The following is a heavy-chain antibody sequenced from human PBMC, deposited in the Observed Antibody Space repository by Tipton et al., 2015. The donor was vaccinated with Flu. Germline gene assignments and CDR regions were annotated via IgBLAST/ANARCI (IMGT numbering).Heavy chain of an antibody. CDR2: VYYTGDT. CDR1: GDSFTTSSHR. V-gene: IGHV4-39*07. CDR3: ATVTSFYFFFDS. J-gene: IGHJ4*02. Sequence: TLSLTCTVSGDSFTTSSHRWAWIRQPPGKGLEWLGSVYYTGDTFYNPSLASRVSMSVDTSKSQFSLRLTSVTATDTAVYYCATVTSFYFFFDSWGQGTLVAVSS. D-gene: IGHD2-2*01.